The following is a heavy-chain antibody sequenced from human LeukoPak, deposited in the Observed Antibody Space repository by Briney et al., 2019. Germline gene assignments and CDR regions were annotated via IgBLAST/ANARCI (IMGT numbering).Heavy chain of an antibody. V-gene: IGHV4-59*01. CDR2: IYYSGST. J-gene: IGHJ2*01. CDR3: ARARWYFDL. Sequence: LETLSLTCTVSGGSISSYYWSWIRQPPGKGLEWIGYIYYSGSTNYNPSLKSRVTISVDTSKNQFSLKLSSVTAADTAVYYCARARWYFDLWGRGTLVTVSS. CDR1: GGSISSYY.